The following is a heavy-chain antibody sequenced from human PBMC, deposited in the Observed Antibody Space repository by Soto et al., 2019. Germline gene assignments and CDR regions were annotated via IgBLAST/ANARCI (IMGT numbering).Heavy chain of an antibody. CDR2: IYYSGST. Sequence: SETLSLTCTVSGGSISSGGYHWSWIRQHPGKGLEWIGYIYYSGSTYYNPSLKSRVTISVDTSRNQFSLNLSSVIAADTAVYYCARVVPLPGTTKYFDYWGQGTLVTVSS. CDR3: ARVVPLPGTTKYFDY. J-gene: IGHJ4*02. CDR1: GGSISSGGYH. V-gene: IGHV4-31*03. D-gene: IGHD1-1*01.